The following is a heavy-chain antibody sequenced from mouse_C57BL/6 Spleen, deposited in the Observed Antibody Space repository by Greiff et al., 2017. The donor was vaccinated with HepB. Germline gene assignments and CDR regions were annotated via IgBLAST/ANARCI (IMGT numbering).Heavy chain of an antibody. CDR1: GYSITSGYY. J-gene: IGHJ1*03. V-gene: IGHV3-6*01. CDR2: ISYDGSN. Sequence: ESGPGLVKPSQSLSLTCSVTGYSITSGYYWNWLRQFPGNKLEWMGYISYDGSNNYNPSLKNRISITRDTSKNQFFLKLNSVTTEDTATYYCARETYWYFDVWGTGTTVTVSS. CDR3: ARETYWYFDV.